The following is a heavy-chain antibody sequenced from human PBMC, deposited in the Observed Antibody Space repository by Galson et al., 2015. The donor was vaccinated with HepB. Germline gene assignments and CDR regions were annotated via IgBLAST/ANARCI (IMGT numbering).Heavy chain of an antibody. Sequence: TLSLTCTVSGGSISSGSYYWSWIRQPAGKGLEWIGRVYTNGNTNYKSSLKSRVTISLDTSKDQFSLKLISVTAADTAVYYCARQDGAFDTWGQGTMVTVSS. V-gene: IGHV4-61*02. CDR3: ARQDGAFDT. CDR1: GGSISSGSYY. J-gene: IGHJ3*02. CDR2: VYTNGNT.